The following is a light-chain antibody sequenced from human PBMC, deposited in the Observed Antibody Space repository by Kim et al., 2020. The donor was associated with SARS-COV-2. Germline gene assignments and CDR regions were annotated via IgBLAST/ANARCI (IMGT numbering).Light chain of an antibody. CDR3: QRYSSYPRT. CDR1: QSISSW. Sequence: DIQMTQSPSTRSASVGDRVTITCRASQSISSWLAWYQQKPGKAPKLLIYRASSLENGVTSRFSGSGSGTEFTLTISSLQPDDFATNYCQRYSSYPRTFGQGTKVDIK. J-gene: IGKJ1*01. CDR2: RAS. V-gene: IGKV1-5*03.